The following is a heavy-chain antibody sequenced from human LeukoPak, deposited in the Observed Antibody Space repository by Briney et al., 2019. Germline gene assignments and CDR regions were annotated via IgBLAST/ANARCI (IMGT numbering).Heavy chain of an antibody. V-gene: IGHV1-2*02. CDR2: INPDNGGT. CDR3: TTSGITYYNDD. Sequence: GASVKVSCKASGCTFTGFRLHYRVHWVRQVPGQGLEWMAWINPDNGGTNYAEKFQSRVTLKSDTSINTIFMELSSLTSDDTSVYYGTTSGITYYNDDWGQGTLVIVSA. CDR1: GCTFTGFRLHYR. J-gene: IGHJ4*02. D-gene: IGHD3-10*01.